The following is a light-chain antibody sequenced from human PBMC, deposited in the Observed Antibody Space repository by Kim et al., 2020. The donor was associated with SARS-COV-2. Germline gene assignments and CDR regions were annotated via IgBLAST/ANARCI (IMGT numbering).Light chain of an antibody. V-gene: IGKV3-11*01. CDR1: QNVGSH. Sequence: EIVLTQSPATLSLSPGERATLSCRASQNVGSHLAWYQQKLGQAPRLLIYDASNRATAVPARFSGSGSGTDFTLTISSLEPEDFAIYYCQQRSNWPLTFGGGTKVDIK. CDR3: QQRSNWPLT. J-gene: IGKJ4*01. CDR2: DAS.